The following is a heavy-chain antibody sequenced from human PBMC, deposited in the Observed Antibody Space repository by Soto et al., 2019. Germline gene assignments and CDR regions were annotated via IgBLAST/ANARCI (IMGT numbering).Heavy chain of an antibody. CDR2: IYYSGST. D-gene: IGHD6-6*01. J-gene: IGHJ3*02. V-gene: IGHV4-61*01. CDR1: GGSVSSGSYY. CDR3: SRERGAVASIADAFDI. Sequence: SETRSLTCTVSGGSVSSGSYYWSWIRQPPGKGLEWIGYIYYSGSTNYNPSLTSRVTISVDTSKKQFSLRLTSVTAADTAVYYCSRERGAVASIADAFDIWGQGTMVTVSS.